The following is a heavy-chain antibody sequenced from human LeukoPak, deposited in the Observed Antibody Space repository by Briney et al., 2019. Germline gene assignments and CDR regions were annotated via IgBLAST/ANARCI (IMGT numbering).Heavy chain of an antibody. J-gene: IGHJ4*02. CDR3: ATGNDFWSGSHFDY. CDR2: IGTAGDT. CDR1: GFTFSSYD. Sequence: GGSLRLSCAASGFTFSSYDMHWVRQATGKGLGWVSAIGTAGDTYYPGSVKGRFTISRENAKNSLYLQMNSLRAGDTAVYYCATGNDFWSGSHFDYWGQGTLVTVSS. D-gene: IGHD3-3*01. V-gene: IGHV3-13*01.